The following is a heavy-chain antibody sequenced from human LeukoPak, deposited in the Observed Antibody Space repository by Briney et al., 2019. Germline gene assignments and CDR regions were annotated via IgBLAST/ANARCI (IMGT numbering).Heavy chain of an antibody. D-gene: IGHD6-13*01. CDR1: GGTFSSYA. J-gene: IGHJ3*02. Sequence: SVKFSCKASGGTFSSYAISWVRQAPGQGLEWMGRIIPILGIANYAQKFQGRVTITADKSTSTAYMELSSLRSEDTAVYYCARDNKGAPGIAAADAFDIWGQGTMVTVSS. CDR3: ARDNKGAPGIAAADAFDI. V-gene: IGHV1-69*04. CDR2: IIPILGIA.